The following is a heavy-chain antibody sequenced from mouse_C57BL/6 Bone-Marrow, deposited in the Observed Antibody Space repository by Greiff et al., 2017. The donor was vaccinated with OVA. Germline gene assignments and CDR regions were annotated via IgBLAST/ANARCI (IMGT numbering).Heavy chain of an antibody. V-gene: IGHV1-81*01. Sequence: QVQLQQSGAELARPGASVKLSCKASGYTFTSYGISWVKQRTGQGLEWIGEIYPRSGNSYYNEKFKGKATLTADKSSSTADMELRSLTSEDSAVYFCARAILRFAYWGQGTLVTVSA. D-gene: IGHD1-1*01. CDR1: GYTFTSYG. CDR2: IYPRSGNS. J-gene: IGHJ3*01. CDR3: ARAILRFAY.